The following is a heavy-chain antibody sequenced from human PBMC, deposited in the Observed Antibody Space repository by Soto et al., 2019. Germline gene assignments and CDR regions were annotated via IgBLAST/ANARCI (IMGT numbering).Heavy chain of an antibody. CDR2: ISYDGSNK. Sequence: QVQLVESGGGXXXXGXXXXXXCXAXXXXXXXXGMHXXXXAPGKGLEWVAVISYDGSNKYYADSVKGRFTISRDNSKNTLYLQMNSLRAEDTAVYYCAKEGVYYFDYWGQGTLVTVSS. V-gene: IGHV3-30*18. CDR1: XXXXXXXG. D-gene: IGHD2-8*01. J-gene: IGHJ4*02. CDR3: AKEGVYYFDY.